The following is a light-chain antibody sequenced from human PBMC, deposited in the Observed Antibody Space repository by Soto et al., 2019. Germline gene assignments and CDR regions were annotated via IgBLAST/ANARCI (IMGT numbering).Light chain of an antibody. J-gene: IGLJ3*02. V-gene: IGLV1-44*01. CDR1: SSNIGSNT. CDR3: ATWDDSFRGL. Sequence: QSVLTQPPSASGTPGQRVTISCSGSSSNIGSNTVNWYQQLPGTAPKLLIYSNDQRPSGVPDRFSGSKSGTSASLAISGLQSEDEADYYCATWDDSFRGLFGGGTKLTVL. CDR2: SND.